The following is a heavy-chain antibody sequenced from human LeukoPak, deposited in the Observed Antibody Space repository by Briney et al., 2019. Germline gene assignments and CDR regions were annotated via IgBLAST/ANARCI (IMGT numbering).Heavy chain of an antibody. V-gene: IGHV4-61*02. J-gene: IGHJ5*02. Sequence: SETLSLTCTVSGGSISSGSYYWSWIRQPAGKGLEWIGRIYTSGSTNYNPSLKSRVTISVDTSKNQFSLKLSSVTAADTAVYYCARVPGPNWFDPWGQGTLVIVSS. CDR1: GGSISSGSYY. CDR2: IYTSGST. CDR3: ARVPGPNWFDP.